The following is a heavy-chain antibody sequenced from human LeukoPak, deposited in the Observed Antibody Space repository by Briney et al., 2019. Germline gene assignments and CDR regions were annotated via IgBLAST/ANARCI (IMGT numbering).Heavy chain of an antibody. D-gene: IGHD3-10*01. CDR1: GFCFSCNN. CDR2: ISTGGHTM. Sequence: AGGSLRLSCAASGFCFSCNNMQWARQAPGKGLEWISYISTGGHTMYYADSARGRFTISRDNAKNSLYLQMNGLRAEDTAVYYCARELYRGLGNWFDPWGQGTQVTVSS. CDR3: ARELYRGLGNWFDP. J-gene: IGHJ5*02. V-gene: IGHV3-48*01.